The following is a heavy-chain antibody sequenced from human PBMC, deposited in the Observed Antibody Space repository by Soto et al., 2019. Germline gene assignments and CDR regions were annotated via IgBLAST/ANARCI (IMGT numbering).Heavy chain of an antibody. Sequence: QVQLQESGPGLVKPSETLSLTCTVSGGSISNYYWTWIRQPPGKGLEWIGYIYSSGSTNYNPSLKSRVTISVDTSKNQFSLKLSSVTAADTAVYYWAKLPWADYGGIFDPFGQGTLVTVSS. V-gene: IGHV4-59*01. J-gene: IGHJ5*02. CDR2: IYSSGST. CDR3: AKLPWADYGGIFDP. D-gene: IGHD4-17*01. CDR1: GGSISNYY.